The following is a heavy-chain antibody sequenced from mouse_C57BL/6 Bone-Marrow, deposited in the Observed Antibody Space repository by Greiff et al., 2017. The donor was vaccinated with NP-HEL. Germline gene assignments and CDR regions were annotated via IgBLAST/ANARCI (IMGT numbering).Heavy chain of an antibody. D-gene: IGHD1-1*01. CDR1: GFTFTDYY. CDR2: IRNKANGYTT. CDR3: ARLGYYGSSFYWYFDV. J-gene: IGHJ1*03. V-gene: IGHV7-3*01. Sequence: EVQGVESGGGLVQPGGSLSLSCAASGFTFTDYYMSWVRQPPGKALEWLGFIRNKANGYTTEYSASVKGRFTISRDNSQSILYLQMNALRAEDSATYYCARLGYYGSSFYWYFDVWGTGTTVTVSS.